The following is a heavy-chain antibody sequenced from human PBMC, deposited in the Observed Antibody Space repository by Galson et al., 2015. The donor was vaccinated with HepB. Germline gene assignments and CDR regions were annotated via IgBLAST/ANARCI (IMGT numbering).Heavy chain of an antibody. J-gene: IGHJ6*02. Sequence: ETLSLTCAVYGGSFSGYYWSWTRQPPGKGLEWIGEINHSGSTNYNPSLKSRVTISVDTSKNQFSLKLSSVTAADTAVYYCARGVGVRGRGYCSGGSCYGGAYYYYGMDVWGQGTTVTVSS. CDR2: INHSGST. D-gene: IGHD2-15*01. CDR3: ARGVGVRGRGYCSGGSCYGGAYYYYGMDV. V-gene: IGHV4-34*01. CDR1: GGSFSGYY.